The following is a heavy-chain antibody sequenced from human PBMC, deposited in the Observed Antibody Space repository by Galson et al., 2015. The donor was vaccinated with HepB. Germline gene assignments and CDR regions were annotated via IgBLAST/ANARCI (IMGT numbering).Heavy chain of an antibody. D-gene: IGHD2-15*01. V-gene: IGHV3-23*01. J-gene: IGHJ4*02. CDR2: ISGSGINT. Sequence: SLRLSCAASGFTFSSHAMNWVRQAPEKGLEWVSGISGSGINTWYADPVKGRFTISRDNSKNTLHLQMNSLRVEDTAVYYCAKGSHFDYWGQGTLVTVSS. CDR1: GFTFSSHA. CDR3: AKGSHFDY.